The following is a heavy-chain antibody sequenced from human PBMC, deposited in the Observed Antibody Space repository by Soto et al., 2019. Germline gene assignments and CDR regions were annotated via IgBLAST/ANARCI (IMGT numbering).Heavy chain of an antibody. CDR1: GGSISSSYYS. Sequence: SETLSLTCTVSGGSISSSYYSWGWIRQPPGKGLEWIGSIYYSGSTYYNPSLKSRVTISVDTSKNQFSLKLSSVTAADTAVYYCARQKETYQLLLYPDWFDPWGQGTLVTVSS. J-gene: IGHJ5*02. D-gene: IGHD2-2*02. CDR2: IYYSGST. CDR3: ARQKETYQLLLYPDWFDP. V-gene: IGHV4-39*01.